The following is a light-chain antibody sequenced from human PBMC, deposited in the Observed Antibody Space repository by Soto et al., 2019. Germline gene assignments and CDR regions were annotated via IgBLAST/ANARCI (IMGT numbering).Light chain of an antibody. CDR3: QHYNRLWG. J-gene: IGKJ4*01. CDR2: GAS. Sequence: EIVMTQSPATLSVSPGERVTLSCRASQSVRSNLAWYQQKPGQVPRVLIYGASTRAIGIPDRFSGSGSGTELTLTISSLQSEDFAVCYCQHYNRLWGFGGGTKVEIK. V-gene: IGKV3-15*01. CDR1: QSVRSN.